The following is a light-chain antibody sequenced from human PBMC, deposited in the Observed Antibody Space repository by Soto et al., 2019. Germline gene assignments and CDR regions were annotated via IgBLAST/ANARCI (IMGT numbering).Light chain of an antibody. CDR1: SSDVGGYNY. J-gene: IGLJ3*02. V-gene: IGLV2-8*01. Sequence: QSALTQPPSASGSPGQSVTISCTGTSSDVGGYNYVSWHQHHPGKAPKLMIYEVSKRPSGVPDRFSGSKSGNTASLTVSGLQAEDEADYYCSSYAGSNNWVFGGGTQLTVL. CDR3: SSYAGSNNWV. CDR2: EVS.